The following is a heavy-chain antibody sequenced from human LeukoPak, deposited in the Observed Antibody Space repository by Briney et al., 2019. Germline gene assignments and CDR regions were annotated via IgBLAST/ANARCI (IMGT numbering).Heavy chain of an antibody. V-gene: IGHV3-23*01. CDR3: ARDGGGGRLGNWFDP. CDR1: GFTFSSYA. J-gene: IGHJ5*02. D-gene: IGHD3-16*01. CDR2: ISGSGSST. Sequence: PGGSLRLSCAASGFTFSSYAMSWVRQAPGKGLEWVSAISGSGSSTYYADSVKGRFTISRDNSKNTLYLQMNSLRAEDTAVYYCARDGGGGRLGNWFDPWGQGTLVTVSS.